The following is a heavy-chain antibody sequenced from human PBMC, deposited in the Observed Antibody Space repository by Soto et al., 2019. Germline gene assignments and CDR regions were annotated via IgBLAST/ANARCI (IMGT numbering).Heavy chain of an antibody. V-gene: IGHV4-30-4*01. CDR3: ARVRAVAAWGTDWFDP. Sequence: SETLSLTCTVSGGSISSGDYYWSWIRQPPGKGLEWIGYIYYSGSTYYNPSLKSRVTISVDTSKNQFSLKLSSVTAADTAVYYCARVRAVAAWGTDWFDPWGKGTLVTVSS. D-gene: IGHD6-19*01. CDR2: IYYSGST. J-gene: IGHJ5*02. CDR1: GGSISSGDYY.